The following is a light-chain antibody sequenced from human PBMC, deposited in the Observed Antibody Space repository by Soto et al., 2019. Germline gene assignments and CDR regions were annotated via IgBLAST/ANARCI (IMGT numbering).Light chain of an antibody. J-gene: IGLJ2*01. CDR2: EVS. CDR3: SSYTTSSTPLV. V-gene: IGLV2-14*01. Sequence: QSALTQPASVSGSPGQSITISCTGTSSDVGGYNYVSWYQQHPGKGPKLMIYEVSNRPSGVSNRFSGSKSGNTASLTISGLQAEDEADYYCSSYTTSSTPLVFGGGTKVTVL. CDR1: SSDVGGYNY.